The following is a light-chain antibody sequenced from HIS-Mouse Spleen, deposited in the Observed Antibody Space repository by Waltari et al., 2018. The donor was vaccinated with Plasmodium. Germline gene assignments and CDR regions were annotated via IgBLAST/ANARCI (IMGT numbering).Light chain of an antibody. J-gene: IGLJ2*01. V-gene: IGLV2-14*03. CDR1: SRDVGGYNY. CDR3: SSYTSSSTHVV. Sequence: QSALTQPASVSGSPGQSITISCTGTSRDVGGYNYVPWYQQHPGKAPKLMIYDVSNRPAVVLNPFSRSKSGNTASLTFSGLQAEDEADYYCSSYTSSSTHVVFGGGTKLTVL. CDR2: DVS.